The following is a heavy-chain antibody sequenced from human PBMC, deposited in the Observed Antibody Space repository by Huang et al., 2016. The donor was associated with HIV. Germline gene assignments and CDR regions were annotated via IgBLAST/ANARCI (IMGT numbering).Heavy chain of an antibody. V-gene: IGHV1-18*01. CDR3: ARDPKYHRIGYYRQRRGIDI. CDR2: ISAYSGDT. CDR1: GYTFTSYG. J-gene: IGHJ3*02. Sequence: QIQLMQSGPELKQPGASVKVSCKASGYTFTSYGITWVRKAPGQGPEGMGWISAYSGDTEYAQKFQGRVTSTTDTSTNIAYMELRSLRSDDTAKYYCARDPKYHRIGYYRQRRGIDIWGQGTMVIVSS. D-gene: IGHD3-22*01.